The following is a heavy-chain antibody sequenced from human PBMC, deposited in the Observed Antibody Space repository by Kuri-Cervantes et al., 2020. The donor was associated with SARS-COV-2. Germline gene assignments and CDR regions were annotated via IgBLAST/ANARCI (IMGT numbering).Heavy chain of an antibody. CDR3: ARGYDFWSGYFFGMDV. J-gene: IGHJ6*02. CDR2: ISSSSSYI. Sequence: GESLKISCAASGFTFSSYSMNWVRQAPGKGLEWVSSISSSSSYIYYADSVKGRFTISRDNAKNSLYLQMNSLRAEDTAVYYCARGYDFWSGYFFGMDVWGQGTMVTVSS. V-gene: IGHV3-21*01. D-gene: IGHD3-3*01. CDR1: GFTFSSYS.